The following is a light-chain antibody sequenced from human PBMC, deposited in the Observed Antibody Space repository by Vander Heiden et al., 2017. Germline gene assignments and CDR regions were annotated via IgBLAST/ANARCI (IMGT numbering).Light chain of an antibody. V-gene: IGLV1-44*01. J-gene: IGLJ3*02. CDR3: AAWDDSLNGWV. CDR1: SCIIGSNN. CDR2: SNN. Sequence: QSVLTQPLSASGTTGQRVTISCSGSSCIIGSNNVDWYQQLPGTAPKLLMYSNNQRRSGVPDRFSGSKSGTSASLAISGLQAEDEADYYCAAWDDSLNGWVFGGGTKLTVL.